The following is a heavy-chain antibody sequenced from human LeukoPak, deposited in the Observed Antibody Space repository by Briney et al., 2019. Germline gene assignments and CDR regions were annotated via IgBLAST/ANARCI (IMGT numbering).Heavy chain of an antibody. V-gene: IGHV3-23*01. J-gene: IGHJ4*02. Sequence: PGGSLRLSCAASGFTFSSYAMTWVRQAPGRGLEWVSAISGNGGTTYYADSVKGRFTISRDNSKNTLYLQMNSLRAEDTAVYFCAKSQDGGRLFHFDYWGQGTLVTVSS. D-gene: IGHD1-26*01. CDR2: ISGNGGTT. CDR1: GFTFSSYA. CDR3: AKSQDGGRLFHFDY.